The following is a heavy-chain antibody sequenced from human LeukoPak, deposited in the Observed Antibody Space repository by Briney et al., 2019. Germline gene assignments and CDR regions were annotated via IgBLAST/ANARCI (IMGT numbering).Heavy chain of an antibody. V-gene: IGHV3-23*01. J-gene: IGHJ4*02. D-gene: IGHD1-26*01. CDR2: ISGSGAST. CDR1: GFTFSSYA. CDR3: ARGYSGIYYFDY. Sequence: PGGSLRLSCAASGFTFSSYAMSWVRQAPGRGLEWVSSISGSGASTYHADSVKGRFTISRDNSKNTLYLQMNSLRAEDTAVYYCARGYSGIYYFDYWGQGTLVTVSS.